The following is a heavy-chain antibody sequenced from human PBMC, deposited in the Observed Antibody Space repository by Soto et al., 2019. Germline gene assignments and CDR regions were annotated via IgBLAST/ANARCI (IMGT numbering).Heavy chain of an antibody. CDR2: INHSGST. V-gene: IGHV4-34*01. CDR1: GGSSSGYY. CDR3: ARVDRSHYNNFDY. Sequence: SDTLFLTCAVYGGSSSGYYWSWIRQPPGKGLEWIGEINHSGSTNYNPSLKSRVTISVDTSNNQFSLKLSSVTAADTAVYYCARVDRSHYNNFDYWGQGTLVNVSS. D-gene: IGHD1-20*01. J-gene: IGHJ4*02.